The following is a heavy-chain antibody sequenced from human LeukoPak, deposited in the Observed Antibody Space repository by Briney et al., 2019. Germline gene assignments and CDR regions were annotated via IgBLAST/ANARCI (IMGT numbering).Heavy chain of an antibody. J-gene: IGHJ4*02. Sequence: TGGSLRLSCTASGFTFGDYAMSWFRQAPGKGLEWVGFIRSTAYGGTTEYAASVKGRFTISRDDSKSIAYLQMNSLKTEDTAVYYCTRQAGVATPRDYWGQGTLVTVSS. D-gene: IGHD5-12*01. CDR1: GFTFGDYA. CDR2: IRSTAYGGTT. CDR3: TRQAGVATPRDY. V-gene: IGHV3-49*03.